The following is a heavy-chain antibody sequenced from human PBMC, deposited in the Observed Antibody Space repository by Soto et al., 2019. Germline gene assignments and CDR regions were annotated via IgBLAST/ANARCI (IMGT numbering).Heavy chain of an antibody. Sequence: QVQLVESGGAVVQPGKSLRLSCAASGFTFSSYGMYWVRQAPGKGLEWVAAIAYDGSNKYHADSVKGRFTISRDNSKNTRYLQMNSLRVEDTAVYYCAKDIVRYTYGARDYWGQGALVTVTS. J-gene: IGHJ4*02. CDR2: IAYDGSNK. CDR3: AKDIVRYTYGARDY. D-gene: IGHD5-18*01. CDR1: GFTFSSYG. V-gene: IGHV3-30*18.